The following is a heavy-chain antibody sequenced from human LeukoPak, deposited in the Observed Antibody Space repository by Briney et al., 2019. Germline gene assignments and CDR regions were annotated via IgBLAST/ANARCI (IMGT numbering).Heavy chain of an antibody. V-gene: IGHV1-69*13. CDR1: GGTFSSYA. CDR3: ARDLDYDFWSGYYTLYYYYGMDV. Sequence: ASVKVSCKASGGTFSSYAISWVRQAPGQGLEWMGGIIPIFGTANYARKFQGRVTITADESTSTAYMELSSLRSEDTAVYYCARDLDYDFWSGYYTLYYYYGMDVWGQGTTVTVSS. D-gene: IGHD3-3*01. CDR2: IIPIFGTA. J-gene: IGHJ6*02.